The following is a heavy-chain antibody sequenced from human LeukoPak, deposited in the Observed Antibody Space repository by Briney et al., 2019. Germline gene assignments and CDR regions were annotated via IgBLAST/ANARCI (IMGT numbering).Heavy chain of an antibody. J-gene: IGHJ4*02. CDR1: GGSISSYY. D-gene: IGHD3-16*02. Sequence: SETLSLTCTVSGGSISSYYWSWIRQPPGKGLEWIGYIYYSGSTNYNPSLKSRVTISVDTSKNQFSLKLSSVTAADTAVYYCARGSSAYDYVWGSYRRKPMFDYWGQGTLVTVSS. CDR2: IYYSGST. V-gene: IGHV4-59*12. CDR3: ARGSSAYDYVWGSYRRKPMFDY.